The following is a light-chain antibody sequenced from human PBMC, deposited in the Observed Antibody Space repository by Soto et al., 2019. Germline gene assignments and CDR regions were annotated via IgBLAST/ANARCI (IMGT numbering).Light chain of an antibody. Sequence: ELVMTQSPATLSVSPGERATLSCRASQSVTSNLAWYQQKPGQAPRLLIYGASNRATGIPDRFSGSGSGTDFTLTISRLEPEDFAVYYCQQYGTSRHGTFGQGTRLEIK. CDR3: QQYGTSRHGT. CDR1: QSVTSN. V-gene: IGKV3-20*01. CDR2: GAS. J-gene: IGKJ5*01.